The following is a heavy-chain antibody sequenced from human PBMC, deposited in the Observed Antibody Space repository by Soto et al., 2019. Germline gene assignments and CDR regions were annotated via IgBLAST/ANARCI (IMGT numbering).Heavy chain of an antibody. Sequence: QVQLVQSGAEVKKPGASVKVSCKASGYTFTTYYIHWVRKAPGQGLEWMGIINPSGGSTTYAQKFQGRVTMTRDTSTRTVYMELSSLRSEDTAVYYCARETSGADYWGQGTLVTVSS. J-gene: IGHJ4*02. D-gene: IGHD7-27*01. CDR1: GYTFTTYY. CDR2: INPSGGST. CDR3: ARETSGADY. V-gene: IGHV1-46*01.